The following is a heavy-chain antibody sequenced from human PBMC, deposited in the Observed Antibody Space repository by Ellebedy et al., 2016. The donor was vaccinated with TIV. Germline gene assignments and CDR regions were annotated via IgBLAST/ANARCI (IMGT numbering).Heavy chain of an antibody. V-gene: IGHV3-48*04. CDR3: ARDMAWGNERMNDAFDI. D-gene: IGHD7-27*01. CDR2: ISGSSLTK. J-gene: IGHJ3*02. Sequence: GESLKISCAASGFTFSPYSMNWVRQAPGKGLEWVSYISGSSLTKFYADSVRGRFTISRDNAESSLYLQMNSRTVEDTAVYYCARDMAWGNERMNDAFDIWGQGTMVTVSS. CDR1: GFTFSPYS.